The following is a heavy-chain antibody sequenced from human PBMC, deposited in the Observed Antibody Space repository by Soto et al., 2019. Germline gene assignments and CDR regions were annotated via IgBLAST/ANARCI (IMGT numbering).Heavy chain of an antibody. V-gene: IGHV4-59*08. CDR1: AGSISSYY. Sequence: PSETLSLTCTVSAGSISSYYWSWIRQPPGKGLEWIGYISDSGSTNYNPSLKSRVTISVDTSNNQFSLKLSSVTAADTAAYYCARRIKYYYAMDVWGQGTTVTVSS. CDR2: ISDSGST. CDR3: ARRIKYYYAMDV. D-gene: IGHD2-15*01. J-gene: IGHJ6*02.